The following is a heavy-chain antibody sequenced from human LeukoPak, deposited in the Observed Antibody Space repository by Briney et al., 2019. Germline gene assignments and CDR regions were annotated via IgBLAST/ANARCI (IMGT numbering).Heavy chain of an antibody. CDR2: ISWNSGSI. CDR3: AKDYTAMVSYYFDY. CDR1: GFTFDDYA. D-gene: IGHD5-18*01. V-gene: IGHV3-9*01. J-gene: IGHJ4*02. Sequence: PGRSLRLSCAASGFTFDDYAMRRVRQAPGRGLGWVSGISWNSGSIGYADSVKGRFTISRDNAKNSLYLQMNSLRAEDTALYYCAKDYTAMVSYYFDYWGQGTLVTVSS.